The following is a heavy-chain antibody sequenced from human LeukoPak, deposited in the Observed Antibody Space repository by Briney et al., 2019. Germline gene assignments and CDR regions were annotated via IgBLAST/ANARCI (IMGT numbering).Heavy chain of an antibody. CDR2: IYSGGST. CDR1: GFTVSSNY. Sequence: GGSLRLSCAASGFTVSSNYMSWVRQAPGKGLEWVSVIYSGGSTYYADSVKGRFTISRDNSKNTLYLQMNSLGAEDTAVYYCARGSTRIAVAVVWGQGTLVTVSS. J-gene: IGHJ4*02. V-gene: IGHV3-66*02. CDR3: ARGSTRIAVAVV. D-gene: IGHD6-19*01.